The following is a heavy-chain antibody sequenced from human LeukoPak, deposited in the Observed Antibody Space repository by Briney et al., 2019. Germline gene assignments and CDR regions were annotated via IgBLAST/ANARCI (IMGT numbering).Heavy chain of an antibody. D-gene: IGHD1-26*01. Sequence: TLSLTCTVSGGSISSGSYYWSWIRQPAGKGLEWIGRIYTSGSTNYNPSLKSRVTISVDTSKNQFSLKLSSVTAADTAVYYCAGVRRELTPPAGLDWGQGTLVTVSS. CDR3: AGVRRELTPPAGLD. V-gene: IGHV4-61*02. J-gene: IGHJ4*02. CDR1: GGSISSGSYY. CDR2: IYTSGST.